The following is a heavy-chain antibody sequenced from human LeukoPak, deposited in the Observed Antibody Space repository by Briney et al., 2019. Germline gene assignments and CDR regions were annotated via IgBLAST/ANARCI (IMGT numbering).Heavy chain of an antibody. CDR2: VIPIFGTA. V-gene: IGHV1-69*05. Sequence: ASVKVSCKASGGTFSSYAISWVRQAPGQGLEWMGGVIPIFGTANYAQKFQGRVTITTDESTSTAYMELSSLRSEDTAVYYCARDFQYCSGGSCYRRWFDPWGQGTLVTVSS. D-gene: IGHD2-15*01. CDR3: ARDFQYCSGGSCYRRWFDP. CDR1: GGTFSSYA. J-gene: IGHJ5*02.